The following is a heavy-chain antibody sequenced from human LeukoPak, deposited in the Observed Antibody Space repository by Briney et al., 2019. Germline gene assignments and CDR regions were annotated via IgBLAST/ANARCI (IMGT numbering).Heavy chain of an antibody. V-gene: IGHV4-4*02. CDR1: GGSISSSNW. CDR2: IYHSGST. CDR3: ARSGGSGSYYKVYYFDY. Sequence: SGTLSLTCAVSGGSISSSNWWSWVRQPPGKGLEWIGEIYHSGSTNYNPSLKSRVTISVDTSKNQFSLKLSSVTAADTAVYYCARSGGSGSYYKVYYFDYWGQGTLVTVSS. J-gene: IGHJ4*02. D-gene: IGHD3-10*01.